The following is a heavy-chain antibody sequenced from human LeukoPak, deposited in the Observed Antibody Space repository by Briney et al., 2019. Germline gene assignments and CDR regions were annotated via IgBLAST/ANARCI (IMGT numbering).Heavy chain of an antibody. D-gene: IGHD2-2*01. CDR3: ARDGEIVVVPAAMPVYYYYGMDV. CDR1: EYTFTSYY. J-gene: IGHJ6*02. CDR2: INPSGGST. V-gene: IGHV1-46*01. Sequence: ASVKVSCKASEYTFTSYYMHWVRQAPGQGLEWMGIINPSGGSTSYAQKFQGRVTMTRDTSTSTVYMELSSLRSEDTAVYYCARDGEIVVVPAAMPVYYYYGMDVWGQGTTVTVSS.